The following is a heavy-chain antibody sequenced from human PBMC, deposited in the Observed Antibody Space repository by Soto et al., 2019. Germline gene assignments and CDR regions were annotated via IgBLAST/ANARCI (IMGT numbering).Heavy chain of an antibody. CDR1: GFTFSSYA. CDR2: ISYDGSNK. CDR3: ARDVYGDYVGNFDY. D-gene: IGHD4-17*01. J-gene: IGHJ4*02. V-gene: IGHV3-30*04. Sequence: GGSLRLSCAASGFTFSSYAMHWVRQAPGKGLEWVAVISYDGSNKYYADSVKGRFTISRDNSKNTLYLQMNSLRAEDTAVYYCARDVYGDYVGNFDYWGQGTLVTVSS.